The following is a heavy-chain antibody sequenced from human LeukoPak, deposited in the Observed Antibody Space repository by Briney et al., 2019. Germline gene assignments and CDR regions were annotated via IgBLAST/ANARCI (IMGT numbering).Heavy chain of an antibody. CDR2: INPNSGGT. D-gene: IGHD6-19*01. J-gene: IGHJ4*02. Sequence: GASVKVSCKASGYTFTGYYMHWVRQAPGQGLEWMGWINPNSGGTSYAQKFQGRVTMTRDTSISTAYVELSRLRSDDTAVYYCARAPSKKSSGWYVDYWGQGTLVTVSS. CDR1: GYTFTGYY. CDR3: ARAPSKKSSGWYVDY. V-gene: IGHV1-2*02.